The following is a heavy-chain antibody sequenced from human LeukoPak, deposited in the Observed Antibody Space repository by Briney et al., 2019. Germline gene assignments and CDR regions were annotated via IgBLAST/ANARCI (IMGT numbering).Heavy chain of an antibody. CDR1: GGSISSTSYY. CDR2: IYYSGST. CDR3: ARHSRGYCSSTSCFLDAFDI. D-gene: IGHD2-2*01. V-gene: IGHV4-39*01. Sequence: SETLSLRCSVSGGSISSTSYYWGWIRQPPGKGLEWIGSIYYSGSTYYNPSLKSRVTISVDTSKNQFSLKLSSVTAADTAVYYCARHSRGYCSSTSCFLDAFDIWGQGTMVTVSS. J-gene: IGHJ3*02.